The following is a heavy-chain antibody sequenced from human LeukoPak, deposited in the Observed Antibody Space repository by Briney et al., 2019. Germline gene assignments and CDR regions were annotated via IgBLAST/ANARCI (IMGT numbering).Heavy chain of an antibody. CDR1: GYTFTSYY. CDR2: INPSGGST. V-gene: IGHV1-46*01. Sequence: ASVTVSCKASGYTFTSYYMHWVRQAPGQGLEWMGIINPSGGSTSYAQKFQGRVTMTRDTSTSTVYMELSSLRSEDTAVYYCARNQYSDRWTGSPYYYYGMDVWGQGTTVTVSS. J-gene: IGHJ6*02. D-gene: IGHD2/OR15-2a*01. CDR3: ARNQYSDRWTGSPYYYYGMDV.